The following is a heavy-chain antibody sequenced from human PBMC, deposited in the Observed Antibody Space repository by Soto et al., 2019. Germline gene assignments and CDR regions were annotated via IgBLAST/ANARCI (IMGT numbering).Heavy chain of an antibody. CDR2: INPHGGST. J-gene: IGHJ5*02. CDR3: ARSSGGNFGIIIEGSNWFDP. Sequence: ASVKVSCKAPGDTFTSYYLNWGRHAPGQGLEWMGVINPHGGSTKYAQKFQGRITMTRDTSRSTVYMELSSLRSDDTAIYYCARSSGGNFGIIIEGSNWFDPWGQGTLVTVSS. CDR1: GDTFTSYY. V-gene: IGHV1-46*01. D-gene: IGHD3-3*01.